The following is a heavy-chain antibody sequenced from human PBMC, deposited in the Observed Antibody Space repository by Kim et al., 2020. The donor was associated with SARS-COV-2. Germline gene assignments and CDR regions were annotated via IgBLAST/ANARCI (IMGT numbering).Heavy chain of an antibody. Sequence: GGSLRLSCAASGFTFSNYALYWVRQAPGKGLEWVAVISCGGSRKYYADSVKGRFTISRDNSKNTLFLQMNSLRTDDTAVYYCARDSLGGLMDFWGLGTLRTVSS. V-gene: IGHV3-30-3*01. CDR1: GFTFSNYA. CDR3: ARDSLGGLMDF. CDR2: ISCGGSRK. D-gene: IGHD3-16*01. J-gene: IGHJ4*02.